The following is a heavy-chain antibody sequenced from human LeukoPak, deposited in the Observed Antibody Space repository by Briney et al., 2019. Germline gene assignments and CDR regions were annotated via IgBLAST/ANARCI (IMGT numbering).Heavy chain of an antibody. J-gene: IGHJ5*02. CDR2: ISYDGSNK. V-gene: IGHV3-30-3*01. CDR1: GFTFSSYA. Sequence: GGSLRLSCAASGFTFSSYAMHWVRQAPGKGLEWVAVISYDGSNKYYADSVKGRFTICRDNSKNTLYLQMNSLRAEDTAVYYCARDKARIAAALLDPWGQGTLVTVSS. CDR3: ARDKARIAAALLDP. D-gene: IGHD6-13*01.